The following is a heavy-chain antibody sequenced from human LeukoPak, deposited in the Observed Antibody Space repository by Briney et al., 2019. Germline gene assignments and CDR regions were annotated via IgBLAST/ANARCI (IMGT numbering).Heavy chain of an antibody. D-gene: IGHD3-22*01. Sequence: PGGSLRLSCAASGFTFSSYAMHWVRQAPGNGLEYVSAISSNGGSTYYANSVKGRFTISRDNSKNTLYLQMGSLRAEDMAVYYCARSLVVFTPTFDYWGQGTLVTVSS. CDR2: ISSNGGST. J-gene: IGHJ4*02. V-gene: IGHV3-64*01. CDR1: GFTFSSYA. CDR3: ARSLVVFTPTFDY.